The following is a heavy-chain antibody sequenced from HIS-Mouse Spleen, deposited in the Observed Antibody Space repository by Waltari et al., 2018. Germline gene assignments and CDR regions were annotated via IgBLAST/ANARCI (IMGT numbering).Heavy chain of an antibody. V-gene: IGHV3-30*18. CDR2: ISYDGSNK. J-gene: IGHJ4*02. CDR3: AKDKHHAFDY. Sequence: QVQLVESGGGVVQPGRSLRLSCAASVCTFSSSGMHWVRQAPGKGLEWVAVISYDGSNKYYADSVKGRFTISRDNSKNTLYLQMNSLRAEDTAVYYCAKDKHHAFDYWGQGTLVTVSS. CDR1: VCTFSSSG.